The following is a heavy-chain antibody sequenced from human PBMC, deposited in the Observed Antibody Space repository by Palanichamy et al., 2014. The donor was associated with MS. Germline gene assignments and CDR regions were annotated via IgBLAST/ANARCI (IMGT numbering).Heavy chain of an antibody. CDR2: IKQDGSEK. CDR3: ARDRVRYYYGMDV. D-gene: IGHD3-10*01. V-gene: IGHV3-7*03. CDR1: GFTFSSYW. Sequence: EVQLVESGGGLVQPEGSLRLSCAASGFTFSSYWMSWVRQAPGKGLEWVANIKQDGSEKYYVDSVKGRFTISRDNAKNSLYLQMNSLRAEDTAVYYCARDRVRYYYGMDVWGQGTTVTVSS. J-gene: IGHJ6*02.